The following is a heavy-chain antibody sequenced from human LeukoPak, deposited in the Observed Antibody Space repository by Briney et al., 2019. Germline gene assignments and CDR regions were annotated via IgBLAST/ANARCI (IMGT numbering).Heavy chain of an antibody. V-gene: IGHV3-33*06. CDR1: GFIFRSYG. Sequence: QSGGSLRLSCAASGFIFRSYGLHWLRQAPGKGLEWVAAIWYDGSNQYYADSVKGRFTISKDDSKSTLYLKLNSLRAEDQAVYYCAKEKYYHDSSGPHGNWGQGTLGTVSS. CDR2: IWYDGSNQ. D-gene: IGHD3-22*01. J-gene: IGHJ4*02. CDR3: AKEKYYHDSSGPHGN.